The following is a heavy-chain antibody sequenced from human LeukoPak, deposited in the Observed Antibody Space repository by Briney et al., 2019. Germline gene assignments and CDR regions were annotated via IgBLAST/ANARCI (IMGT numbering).Heavy chain of an antibody. V-gene: IGHV1-69*01. Sequence: SVKVSCKASGGTFSSYAISWVRQAPGQGLEWMGGIIPILGTANYAQKFQGRVTITADESTSTAYMELSSLRSEDTAVYYCASPYYGSGSYWPPFDYWGQGTLVTVSS. D-gene: IGHD3-10*01. CDR2: IIPILGTA. CDR3: ASPYYGSGSYWPPFDY. CDR1: GGTFSSYA. J-gene: IGHJ4*02.